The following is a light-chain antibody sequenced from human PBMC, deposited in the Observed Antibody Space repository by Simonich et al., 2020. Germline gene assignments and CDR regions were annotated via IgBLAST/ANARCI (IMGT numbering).Light chain of an antibody. J-gene: IGLJ3*02. CDR1: RGSIASNY. CDR3: QSYDSSNWV. Sequence: NFMLTQPHSVSESPGKTVTISCTRSRGSIASNYVQWYQQRPGSAPTTVIYEDNQSPSGVPDRFSGSIDSSSNSASLTISGLKTEDEADYYCQSYDSSNWVFGGGTKLTVL. CDR2: EDN. V-gene: IGLV6-57*03.